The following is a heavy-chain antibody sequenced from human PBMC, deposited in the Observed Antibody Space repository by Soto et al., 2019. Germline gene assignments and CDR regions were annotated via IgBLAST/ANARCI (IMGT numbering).Heavy chain of an antibody. CDR3: ARLAQYQPFYYFDS. J-gene: IGHJ4*02. Sequence: PGESLKISCKGSGYTFTSKWIGWVRQIPGKGLEWMGIIFPGDSDTRYSPSFQGQVTISADKSSTTAFLQWSSLKASDTAMYYCARLAQYQPFYYFDSWGPGTLVTVSS. V-gene: IGHV5-51*01. CDR1: GYTFTSKW. CDR2: IFPGDSDT. D-gene: IGHD2-2*01.